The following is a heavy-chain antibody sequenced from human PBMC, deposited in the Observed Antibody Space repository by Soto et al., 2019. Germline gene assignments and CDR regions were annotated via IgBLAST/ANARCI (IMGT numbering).Heavy chain of an antibody. D-gene: IGHD3-10*01. J-gene: IGHJ3*02. CDR1: GGSISSYY. Sequence: QVQLQESGPGLVKPSETLSLTCTVSGGSISSYYWSWIRQPPGKGLEWIGYIYYSGSTNYNPSLKSRVTISVDTSKNQFSLKLSSVTAADTAVYYCARVRVLLWFGELSASAFDIWGQGTMVTVSS. CDR3: ARVRVLLWFGELSASAFDI. CDR2: IYYSGST. V-gene: IGHV4-59*01.